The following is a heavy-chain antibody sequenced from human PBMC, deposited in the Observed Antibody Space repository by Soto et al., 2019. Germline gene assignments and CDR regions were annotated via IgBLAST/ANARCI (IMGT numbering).Heavy chain of an antibody. J-gene: IGHJ6*02. Sequence: QITLKESGPTLVKPTQTLTLTCTFSGFSLSTGGMGVGWIRQPPGKALEWLALIYWDGDRRYRPSLMSRLTIAKDTSNNPVVLTMTNMDPVDTATYYCVHSRCGGYCLQSYSSQYYYGMDIWGQGTTVTVSS. CDR1: GFSLSTGGMG. CDR3: VHSRCGGYCLQSYSSQYYYGMDI. D-gene: IGHD2-21*02. CDR2: IYWDGDR. V-gene: IGHV2-5*02.